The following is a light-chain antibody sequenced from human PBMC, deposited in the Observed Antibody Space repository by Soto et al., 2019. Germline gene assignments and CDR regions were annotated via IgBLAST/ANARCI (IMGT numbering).Light chain of an antibody. J-gene: IGLJ2*01. Sequence: QSALTQPASVSGSPGQSITISCTGTSSDVGTYKYVSWYQQHPGKAPKLMIYDVSNRPSGVSNRLSGSKSGNTASLTISGLQAEDEADYYCSSYTTSSTVVFGGGTKVTVL. CDR3: SSYTTSSTVV. CDR2: DVS. V-gene: IGLV2-14*03. CDR1: SSDVGTYKY.